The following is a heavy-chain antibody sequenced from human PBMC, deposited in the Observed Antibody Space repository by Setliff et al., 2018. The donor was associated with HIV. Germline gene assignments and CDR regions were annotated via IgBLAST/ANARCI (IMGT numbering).Heavy chain of an antibody. CDR2: VHYNGNDK. V-gene: IGHV3-30*02. CDR1: GFTLSTYG. CDR3: ARANNDYLYLDY. Sequence: GGSLRLSCATSGFTLSTYGMHWVRQAPGKGLEWVARVHYNGNDKFYADFVKGRFTISRDNSKNTLYLQMNSLRAEDTAVYYCARANNDYLYLDYWGQGALVTVSS. D-gene: IGHD3-16*01. J-gene: IGHJ4*02.